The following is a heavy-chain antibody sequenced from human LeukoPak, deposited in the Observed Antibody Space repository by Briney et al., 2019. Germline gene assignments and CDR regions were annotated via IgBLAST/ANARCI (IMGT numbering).Heavy chain of an antibody. CDR2: MNPNSGNT. CDR1: GYTFTSYD. Sequence: ASVKVSCKASGYTFTSYDINWVRQATGQGLERMGWMNPNSGNTGYAQKFQGRVTMTRNTSISTAYMELSSLRSEDTAVYYCARVRVGREPARHFDYWGQGTLVTVSS. CDR3: ARVRVGREPARHFDY. D-gene: IGHD1-26*01. J-gene: IGHJ4*02. V-gene: IGHV1-8*01.